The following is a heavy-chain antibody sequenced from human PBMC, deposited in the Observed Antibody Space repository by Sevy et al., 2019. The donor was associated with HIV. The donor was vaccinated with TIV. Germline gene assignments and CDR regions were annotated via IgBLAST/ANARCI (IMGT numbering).Heavy chain of an antibody. CDR3: ARGKVLFDY. D-gene: IGHD3-10*01. V-gene: IGHV4-59*01. CDR1: GGSFSSYY. J-gene: IGHJ4*02. CDR2: IYYNGST. Sequence: SETLSLTCTVSGGSFSSYYCSWIRQPPGKGLEWIGYIYYNGSTNSNPSLRGRVTISAHTSKNQLSLKLKSATTADTALYYCARGKVLFDYWGQGTLVTVSS.